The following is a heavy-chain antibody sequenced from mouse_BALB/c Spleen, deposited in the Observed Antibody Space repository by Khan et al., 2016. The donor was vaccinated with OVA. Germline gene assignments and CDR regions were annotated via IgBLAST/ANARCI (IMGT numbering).Heavy chain of an antibody. D-gene: IGHD2-14*01. Sequence: QVQLKQSGAELARPGASVKMSCKASGYTFTSNTMHWVKQRPGQGLEWIGYINPRSSYTNYNQKFKDKATLTADKSSSTAYMQLSSLTSEDSAVXYCAIRTTEYTRDNWGQGTSVTVSS. CDR2: INPRSSYT. J-gene: IGHJ4*01. CDR1: GYTFTSNT. CDR3: AIRTTEYTRDN. V-gene: IGHV1-4*01.